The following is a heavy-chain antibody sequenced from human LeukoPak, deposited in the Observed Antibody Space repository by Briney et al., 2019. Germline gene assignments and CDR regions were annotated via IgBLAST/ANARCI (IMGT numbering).Heavy chain of an antibody. V-gene: IGHV3-30*04. CDR2: ISYDGSNK. CDR1: GFTFSSYA. J-gene: IGHJ6*03. Sequence: GGSLRLSCAASGFTFSSYAMHWVRQAPGKGLEWVTVISYDGSNKYYTDSVKGRFTISRDNSKNTLYLQMNSLRAEDTAVYYCAKAPWGYYYMDVWGKGTTVTISS. CDR3: AKAPWGYYYMDV. D-gene: IGHD1-26*01.